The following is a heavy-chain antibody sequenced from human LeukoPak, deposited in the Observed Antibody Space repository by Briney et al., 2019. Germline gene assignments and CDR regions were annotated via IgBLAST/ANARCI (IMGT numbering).Heavy chain of an antibody. D-gene: IGHD3-16*01. CDR1: GGSISSICYY. J-gene: IGHJ4*02. V-gene: IGHV4-39*01. CDR2: IYYSGST. Sequence: SETLSLTCTVSGGSISSICYYWGWIRQPPGKGLEWIGSIYYSGSTYYNPSLKSRLTMSVDTSKNQLSLKLSSATAADTAVYYPARSYDEADFLFYFWRRGTLVTVSS. CDR3: ARSYDEADFLFYF.